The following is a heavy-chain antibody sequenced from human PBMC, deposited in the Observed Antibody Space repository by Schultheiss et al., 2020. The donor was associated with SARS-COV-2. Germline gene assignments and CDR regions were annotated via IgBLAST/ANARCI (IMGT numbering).Heavy chain of an antibody. CDR1: GGSVSSGSYY. CDR2: ISYSGST. CDR3: ARDDSKPSIAAAFGPYGMDV. V-gene: IGHV4-61*01. Sequence: SETLSLTCTVSGGSVSSGSYYWSWIRQPPGKGLEWIGYISYSGSTSYHPSLNSRVTISVDTSKKQFSLKLSSVTAADTAVYYCARDDSKPSIAAAFGPYGMDVWGQGTTVTVSS. D-gene: IGHD6-13*01. J-gene: IGHJ6*02.